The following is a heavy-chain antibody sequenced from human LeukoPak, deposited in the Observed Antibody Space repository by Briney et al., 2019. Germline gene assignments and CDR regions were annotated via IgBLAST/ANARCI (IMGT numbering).Heavy chain of an antibody. CDR1: GVSISSGSYY. V-gene: IGHV4-39*01. CDR3: ARVHGSAWYCFDY. J-gene: IGHJ4*02. CDR2: SHYSGST. D-gene: IGHD6-19*01. Sequence: PSETLSLNSTVSGVSISSGSYYSGWIRQPPGKGLEWIGSSHYSGSTYYNPSLKSRVTIPLDTSKNQFSLELTSVTAADTAVYYCARVHGSAWYCFDYWGQGTLVTVSS.